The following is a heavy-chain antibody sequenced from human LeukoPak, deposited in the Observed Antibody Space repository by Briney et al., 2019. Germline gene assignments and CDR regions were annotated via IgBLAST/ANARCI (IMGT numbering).Heavy chain of an antibody. V-gene: IGHV3-23*01. CDR1: GFTFSSYA. Sequence: TGGSLRLSCAASGFTFSSYAMNWVRQAPGKGLEWLSGISNSGGSTYYADSVKGRLTISRDNSKNTLYLQMNSLRAEDTAVYYCAKETSSSFDYWGQGTVVSVSS. CDR3: AKETSSSFDY. J-gene: IGHJ4*02. CDR2: ISNSGGST. D-gene: IGHD6-6*01.